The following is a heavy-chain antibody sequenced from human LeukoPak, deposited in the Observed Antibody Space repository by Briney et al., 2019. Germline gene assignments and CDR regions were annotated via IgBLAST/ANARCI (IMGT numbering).Heavy chain of an antibody. D-gene: IGHD3-22*01. CDR3: ARDGWSSGYWY. CDR1: GYTFTGYY. J-gene: IGHJ4*02. CDR2: ISAYNGNT. Sequence: GASVKVSCKASGYTFTGYYMHWVRQAPGQGLEWMGWISAYNGNTNYAQKLQGRVTMTTDTSTSTAYMELRSLRSDDTAVYYCARDGWSSGYWYWGQGTLVTVSS. V-gene: IGHV1-18*04.